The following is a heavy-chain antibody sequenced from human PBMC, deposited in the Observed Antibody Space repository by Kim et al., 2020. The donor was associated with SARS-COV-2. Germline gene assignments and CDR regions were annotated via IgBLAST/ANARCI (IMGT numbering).Heavy chain of an antibody. D-gene: IGHD4-4*01. CDR1: GFTFSSYA. J-gene: IGHJ6*02. V-gene: IGHV3-23*01. Sequence: GGSLRLSCAASGFTFSSYAMSWVRQAPGKGLEWVSAISGSGGSTYYADSVKGRFTISRDNSKNTLYLQMNSLRAEDTAVYYCAKDPRATTVTKGPYYYYGMDVWGQGTTVTVSS. CDR3: AKDPRATTVTKGPYYYYGMDV. CDR2: ISGSGGST.